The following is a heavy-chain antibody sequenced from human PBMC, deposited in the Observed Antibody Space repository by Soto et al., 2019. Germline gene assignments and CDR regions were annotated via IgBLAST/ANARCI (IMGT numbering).Heavy chain of an antibody. J-gene: IGHJ6*02. D-gene: IGHD3-10*01. Sequence: QVQLVESGGGVVQPGRSLRLSCAASGFTFSSYGMHWVRQAPGKGLEWVAVIWYDGSNKYYADSVKGRFTISRDNSKNTLYLQMNSLRAEDTAVYYCARSPRRLWFGELKEGLEGGYYGMDVWGQGTTVTVSS. V-gene: IGHV3-33*01. CDR2: IWYDGSNK. CDR1: GFTFSSYG. CDR3: ARSPRRLWFGELKEGLEGGYYGMDV.